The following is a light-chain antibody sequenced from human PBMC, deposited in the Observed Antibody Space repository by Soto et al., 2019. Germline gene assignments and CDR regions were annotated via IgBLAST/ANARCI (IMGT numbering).Light chain of an antibody. CDR1: QSVSSSY. J-gene: IGKJ1*01. CDR3: QQFGSSSWT. CDR2: GAS. V-gene: IGKV3-20*01. Sequence: ESVLTQSPCTLSLSTGEKATLSCRASQSVSSSYLAWYQQKPGQAPRLLIYGASSRATGIPDRFSGSGSGTDFTLTVSRLEPEDFAVYYCQQFGSSSWTFGQGTKVDIK.